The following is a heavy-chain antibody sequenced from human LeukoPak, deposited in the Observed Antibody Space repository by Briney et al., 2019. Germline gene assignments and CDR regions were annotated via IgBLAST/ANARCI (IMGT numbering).Heavy chain of an antibody. CDR2: TYYRSKWYN. CDR3: AREQQLVPNWFDP. V-gene: IGHV6-1*01. D-gene: IGHD6-13*01. Sequence: SQTLSLTFAISGDSVSSNSAAWNWIRQSPPRGLEWLGRTYYRSKWYNDYAVSVKSRITINPDTSKNQFSLQLNSVTPEDTAVYYCAREQQLVPNWFDPWGQGTLVTVSS. CDR1: GDSVSSNSAA. J-gene: IGHJ5*02.